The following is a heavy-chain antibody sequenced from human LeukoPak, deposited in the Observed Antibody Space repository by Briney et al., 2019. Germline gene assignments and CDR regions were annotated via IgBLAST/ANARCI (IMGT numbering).Heavy chain of an antibody. CDR3: ASEKKFGYSNVWYVFDY. CDR1: GFNFDDHG. V-gene: IGHV3-20*01. J-gene: IGHJ4*02. Sequence: PGGSLRLSCAASGFNFDDHGMSWVRQAPGKGLEWVSGINRNGGSTGYVDSLKGRFTISRDNAKKSLYLQMNSLRAEDTALYHCASEKKFGYSNVWYVFDYWGQGTLVTVTS. CDR2: INRNGGST. D-gene: IGHD6-19*01.